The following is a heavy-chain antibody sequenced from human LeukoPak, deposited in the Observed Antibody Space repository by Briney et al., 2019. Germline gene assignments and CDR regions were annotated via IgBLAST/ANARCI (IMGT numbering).Heavy chain of an antibody. J-gene: IGHJ5*02. CDR1: GYTFTSYW. Sequence: GESLQISCQGSGYTFTSYWIGWVRQMPGKGLEWMGIIYPGDSDTRYSPSFQGQVTISVDKSISTAYLQWSSLKASDTAMYYCARVAVAGTQWFDPWGQGTLVTVSS. V-gene: IGHV5-51*01. D-gene: IGHD6-19*01. CDR2: IYPGDSDT. CDR3: ARVAVAGTQWFDP.